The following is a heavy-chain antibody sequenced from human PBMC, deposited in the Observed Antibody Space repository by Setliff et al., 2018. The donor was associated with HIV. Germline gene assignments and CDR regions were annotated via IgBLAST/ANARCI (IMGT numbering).Heavy chain of an antibody. V-gene: IGHV4-34*01. D-gene: IGHD5-12*01. CDR1: GGSFSGHY. CDR3: ARGGLVVATIWDAFDL. Sequence: PSETLSLTCAVYGGSFSGHYWNWVRQPPGKGLEWIGEINESGRISYNPSLKSRLIISVDTSKKQFSLNLISMTAADTSVYYCARGGLVVATIWDAFDLWGQGTMVTVSS. J-gene: IGHJ3*01. CDR2: INESGRI.